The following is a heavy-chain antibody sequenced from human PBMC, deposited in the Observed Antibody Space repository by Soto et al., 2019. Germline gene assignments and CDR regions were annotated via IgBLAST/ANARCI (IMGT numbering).Heavy chain of an antibody. V-gene: IGHV1-46*01. CDR3: ARSYYYDSSGYYNWLDP. CDR2: INPSGGST. CDR1: GYTFTSYY. Sequence: GASVKVSCKASGYTFTSYYMHWVRQAPGQGLEWMGIINPSGGSTSYAQKFQGRVTMTRDTSTSTVYMELSSLRSEDTAVYYCARSYYYDSSGYYNWLDPWGQGTLVTVSS. J-gene: IGHJ5*02. D-gene: IGHD3-22*01.